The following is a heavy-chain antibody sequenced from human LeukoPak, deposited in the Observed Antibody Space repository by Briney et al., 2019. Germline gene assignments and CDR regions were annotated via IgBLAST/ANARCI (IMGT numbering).Heavy chain of an antibody. D-gene: IGHD3-10*01. CDR2: IIPIFGTA. Sequence: SVKVSCKASGGTFSSYAISWVRQAPGQGLEWKGGIIPIFGTANYAQKFQGRVTITADESTSTAYMELSSLRSEDTAVYYCARDGGEGYPLDYWGQGTLVTVSS. V-gene: IGHV1-69*13. J-gene: IGHJ4*02. CDR3: ARDGGEGYPLDY. CDR1: GGTFSSYA.